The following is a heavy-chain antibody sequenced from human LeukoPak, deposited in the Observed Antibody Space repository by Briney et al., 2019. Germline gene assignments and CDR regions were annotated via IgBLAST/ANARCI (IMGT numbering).Heavy chain of an antibody. V-gene: IGHV3-33*01. D-gene: IGHD6-13*01. J-gene: IGHJ4*02. CDR1: GFTFSSYG. Sequence: GGYLRLSCAASGFTFSSYGMHWVRQAPGKGLEWVAVIWYDGSNKYYADSVKGRFTISRDNSENTLYLQMNSLRAEDTALYYCASDGIAVDRGIGYFDYWGQGTLVTVSP. CDR2: IWYDGSNK. CDR3: ASDGIAVDRGIGYFDY.